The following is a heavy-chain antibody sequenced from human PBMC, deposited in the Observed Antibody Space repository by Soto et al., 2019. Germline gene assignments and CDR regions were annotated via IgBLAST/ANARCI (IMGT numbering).Heavy chain of an antibody. V-gene: IGHV3-7*01. CDR1: GFTFSSYW. D-gene: IGHD3-10*01. CDR2: IKQDGSEK. J-gene: IGHJ3*02. CDR3: ARCQEVPGLSGNAFDI. Sequence: GGSLRLSCAASGFTFSSYWMSWVRQAPGKGLEWVANIKQDGSEKYYADSVKGRFTISRDNAKNSLYLQMNSLRAEDTAVYYCARCQEVPGLSGNAFDIWGQGTMVTVSS.